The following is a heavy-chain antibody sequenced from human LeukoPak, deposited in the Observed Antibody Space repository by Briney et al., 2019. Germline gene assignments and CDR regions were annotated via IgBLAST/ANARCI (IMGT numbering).Heavy chain of an antibody. CDR1: GGSISSGGYY. CDR2: IYYSGST. J-gene: IGHJ4*02. Sequence: SETLSLTCTVSGGSISSGGYYWRWIRQHPGKGLEWIGYIYYSGSTNYNPSLKSRVTISVDTSKNQFSLKLSSVTAADTAVYYCARDLSLDYWGQGTLVTVSS. V-gene: IGHV4-31*03. CDR3: ARDLSLDY.